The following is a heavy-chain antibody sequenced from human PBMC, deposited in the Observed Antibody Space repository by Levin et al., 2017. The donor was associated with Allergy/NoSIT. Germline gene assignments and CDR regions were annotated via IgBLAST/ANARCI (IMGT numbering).Heavy chain of an antibody. Sequence: PGGSLRLSCAASGFTFSNAWMSWVRQAPGKGLEWVGRIKRKTDGGTTEYAAPVKGRFTISRDDSKNTLYLQMNSLKTEDTAVYYCTTDLGSSWYEFYFDYWGQGTLVTVSS. CDR1: GFTFSNAW. J-gene: IGHJ4*02. CDR3: TTDLGSSWYEFYFDY. D-gene: IGHD6-13*01. V-gene: IGHV3-15*01. CDR2: IKRKTDGGTT.